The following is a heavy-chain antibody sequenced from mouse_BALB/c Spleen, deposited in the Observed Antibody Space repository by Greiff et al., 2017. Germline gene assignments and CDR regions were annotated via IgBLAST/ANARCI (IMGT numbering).Heavy chain of an antibody. CDR3: ARSNYYGSSYRYYFDY. Sequence: EVQRVESGGGLVQPGGSRKLSCAASGFTFSSFGMHWVRQAPEKGLEWVAYISSGSSTIYYADTVKGRFTISRDNPKNTLFLQMTSLRSEDTAMYYCARSNYYGSSYRYYFDYWGQGTTLTVSS. J-gene: IGHJ2*01. CDR2: ISSGSSTI. D-gene: IGHD1-1*01. CDR1: GFTFSSFG. V-gene: IGHV5-17*02.